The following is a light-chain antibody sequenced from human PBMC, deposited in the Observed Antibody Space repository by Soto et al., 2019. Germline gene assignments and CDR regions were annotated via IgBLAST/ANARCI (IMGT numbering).Light chain of an antibody. CDR1: QSVSSN. CDR2: DAS. CDR3: RQYGRSLGFA. Sequence: ENVLTQSPCTLSLSPGERATLSCRASQSVSSNLAWYQQKPGQAPRLLIYDASTRATVIPARFSGSGSGTEFTLTISRLEPEDFAVYYCRQYGRSLGFAFGGGTKVDI. V-gene: IGKV3-20*01. J-gene: IGKJ4*01.